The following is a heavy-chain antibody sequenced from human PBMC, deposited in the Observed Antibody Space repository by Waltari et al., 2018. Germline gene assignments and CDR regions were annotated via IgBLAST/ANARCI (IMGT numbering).Heavy chain of an antibody. D-gene: IGHD6-6*01. CDR1: GYTFTCYY. Sequence: QVQLVQSGAEVKKPGASVKVSCTASGYTFTCYYMHWVRQAPGQGLEWMGRINPNSGGTNYAQKLQGRVTMTRDTSISTAYMELSRLRSDDTAVYYCARTSSSPYWYFDLWGRGTLVTVSS. CDR3: ARTSSSPYWYFDL. J-gene: IGHJ2*01. CDR2: INPNSGGT. V-gene: IGHV1-2*06.